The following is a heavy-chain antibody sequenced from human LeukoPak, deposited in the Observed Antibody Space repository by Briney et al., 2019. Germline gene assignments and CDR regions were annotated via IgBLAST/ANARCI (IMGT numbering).Heavy chain of an antibody. D-gene: IGHD6-19*01. Sequence: PGGSLRLSCAASGFTFIDYDMHWVRQAIGKGLEWVSAIGIRGDTHYSGSVKGRFTISRENAESSVYLQMNSLRAEDTAVYYCARGGIEVSGIDEFDYWGQGTLVTVSS. V-gene: IGHV3-13*01. CDR1: GFTFIDYD. J-gene: IGHJ4*02. CDR3: ARGGIEVSGIDEFDY. CDR2: IGIRGDT.